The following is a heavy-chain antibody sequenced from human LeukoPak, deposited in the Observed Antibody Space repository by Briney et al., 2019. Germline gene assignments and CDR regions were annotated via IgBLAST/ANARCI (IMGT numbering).Heavy chain of an antibody. V-gene: IGHV4-34*01. J-gene: IGHJ4*02. CDR3: ARGRGITTIVVVDY. D-gene: IGHD3-22*01. CDR2: INHSGST. Sequence: SETLSLTCAVYGGSFSGYYWSWIRQPPGKGLEWIGEINHSGSTNYNPSLKSRVTISVDTSKNQFSLKLSSVTAADTAVYYCARGRGITTIVVVDYWGQGTLVTVSS. CDR1: GGSFSGYY.